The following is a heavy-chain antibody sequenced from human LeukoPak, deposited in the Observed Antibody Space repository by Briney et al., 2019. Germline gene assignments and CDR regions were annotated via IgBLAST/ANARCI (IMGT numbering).Heavy chain of an antibody. CDR2: INHSGST. J-gene: IGHJ3*02. Sequence: SETLSLTCAVYGGSFSGYYWSWIRQPPGKGLEWIGEINHSGSTNYNPTLKSRVTISVDTSKNQFSLKLSSVTAADTAVYYCARGGVYFDFWSGYYGPPRTVDAFDIWGQGTMVTVSS. CDR3: ARGGVYFDFWSGYYGPPRTVDAFDI. CDR1: GGSFSGYY. D-gene: IGHD3-3*01. V-gene: IGHV4-34*01.